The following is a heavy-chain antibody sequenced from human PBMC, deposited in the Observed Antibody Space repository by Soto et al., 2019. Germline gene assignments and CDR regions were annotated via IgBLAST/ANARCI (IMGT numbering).Heavy chain of an antibody. CDR2: IYYSGST. Sequence: SETLSLTCAVSGGSISSSYYWSWIRQPPGKGLEWIGYIYYSGSTNYNPSLKSRVTISVDTSKNQFSLKLSSVTAADTAVYYCARDQEDYYDSSGYRINYYYYGMDVWGQGTTVTVSS. CDR3: ARDQEDYYDSSGYRINYYYYGMDV. CDR1: GGSISSSYY. V-gene: IGHV4-59*12. J-gene: IGHJ6*02. D-gene: IGHD3-22*01.